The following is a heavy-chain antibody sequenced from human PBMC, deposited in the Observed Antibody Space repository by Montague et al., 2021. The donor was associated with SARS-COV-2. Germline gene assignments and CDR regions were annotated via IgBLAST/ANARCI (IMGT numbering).Heavy chain of an antibody. CDR1: GGSISSSNYY. CDR3: ARDDIVLQGVTKGMDV. Sequence: SETLSLTCTVSGGSISSSNYYWGWIRQPPGKGLEWIGHMYYSGSTYYNPSLKSRVTISIDTSKNQFSLKLSSVTAADTAVYYCARDDIVLQGVTKGMDVWGQGTTATVSS. J-gene: IGHJ6*02. V-gene: IGHV4-39*07. CDR2: MYYSGST. D-gene: IGHD3-10*01.